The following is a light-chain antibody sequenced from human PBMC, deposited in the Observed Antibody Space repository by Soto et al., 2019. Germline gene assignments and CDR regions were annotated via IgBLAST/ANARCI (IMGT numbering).Light chain of an antibody. CDR2: AAS. CDR3: QKYSSVPV. CDR1: QGIRNF. J-gene: IGKJ3*01. V-gene: IGKV1-27*01. Sequence: DIQMTQSPTSLSASVGDRVTITCRASQGIRNFVAWYQQKPGKAPKLLIYAASTLQSGVPSRFSGSGSGTDFTLTIIRLQPEDVATYSCQKYSSVPVFGPGTKVEIK.